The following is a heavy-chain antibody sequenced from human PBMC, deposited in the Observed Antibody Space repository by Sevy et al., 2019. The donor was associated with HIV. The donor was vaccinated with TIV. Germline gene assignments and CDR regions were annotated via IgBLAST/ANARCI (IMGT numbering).Heavy chain of an antibody. J-gene: IGHJ4*02. V-gene: IGHV3-9*01. CDR1: GFTFDDYA. CDR2: ITWNSGNI. D-gene: IGHD2-2*01. Sequence: GGSLRLSCAASGFTFDDYAMHWVRQVPGKGLEWVSGITWNSGNIGYADSVKGRFTSSRDNTKDSPFLQMNSLRAEDTALYYGAKYRVEVPAGMGGYFDYWGQGTLVTVSS. CDR3: AKYRVEVPAGMGGYFDY.